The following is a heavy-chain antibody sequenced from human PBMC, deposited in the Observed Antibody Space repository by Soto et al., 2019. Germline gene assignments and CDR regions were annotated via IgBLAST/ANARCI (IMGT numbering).Heavy chain of an antibody. CDR1: GYTFTSYD. CDR2: MNPNSGNT. Sequence: ASVKVSCKASGYTFTSYDINWVRQATGQGLEWMGWMNPNSGNTGYAQKFQGRVTMTRNTSISTAYMVLSSLRSEDTAVYYCARMGLSSSSTFRYYYYGMDVWGQGTTVTVSS. J-gene: IGHJ6*02. V-gene: IGHV1-8*01. CDR3: ARMGLSSSSTFRYYYYGMDV. D-gene: IGHD6-6*01.